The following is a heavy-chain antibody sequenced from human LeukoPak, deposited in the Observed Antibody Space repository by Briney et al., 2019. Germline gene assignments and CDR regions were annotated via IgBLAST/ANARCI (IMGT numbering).Heavy chain of an antibody. V-gene: IGHV1-2*04. Sequence: GASVKVSCKASGYTFTGYHMHWVRQAPGQGLEWMGWINPNSGGTNYAQKFQGWVTMTRDTSISTAYMELSRLRSDDTAVYYCARDYRVGATQKKFYYYGMDVWGQGTTVTVSS. J-gene: IGHJ6*02. CDR1: GYTFTGYH. CDR3: ARDYRVGATQKKFYYYGMDV. CDR2: INPNSGGT. D-gene: IGHD1-26*01.